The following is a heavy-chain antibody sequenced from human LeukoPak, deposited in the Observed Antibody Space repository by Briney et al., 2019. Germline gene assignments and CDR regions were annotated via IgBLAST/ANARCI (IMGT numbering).Heavy chain of an antibody. CDR2: IKEDGSET. Sequence: GGSLRLSCAASGFILSNYWMNWVRQAPGKGLEWVANIKEDGSETHYVDSVKGRFTISRDNAKNSLYLQMNSLRAEDAAVYYCARGGELGSGGNWFDPWGQGTLVTVSS. J-gene: IGHJ5*02. CDR1: GFILSNYW. CDR3: ARGGELGSGGNWFDP. D-gene: IGHD7-27*01. V-gene: IGHV3-7*01.